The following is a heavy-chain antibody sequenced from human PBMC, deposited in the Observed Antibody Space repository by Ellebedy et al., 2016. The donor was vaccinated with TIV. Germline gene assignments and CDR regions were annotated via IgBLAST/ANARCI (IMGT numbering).Heavy chain of an antibody. Sequence: GESLKISXAASGFTFSSYAMSWVRQAPGKGLEWVSAISGSGGSTYYADSVKGRFTISRDNSKNTLYLQMNSLRAEDTAVYYCARDSSSGWYHAYWGQGTLVTVSS. D-gene: IGHD6-19*01. J-gene: IGHJ4*02. CDR3: ARDSSSGWYHAY. CDR1: GFTFSSYA. V-gene: IGHV3-23*01. CDR2: ISGSGGST.